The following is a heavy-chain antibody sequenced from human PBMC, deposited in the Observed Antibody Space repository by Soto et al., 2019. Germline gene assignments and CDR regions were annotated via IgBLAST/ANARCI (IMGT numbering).Heavy chain of an antibody. CDR1: GGSISSGGYY. CDR2: IYYSGST. V-gene: IGHV4-31*03. D-gene: IGHD3-22*01. J-gene: IGHJ4*02. Sequence: QVQLQESGPGLVKPSQTLSLTCTVSGGSISSGGYYWSWIRQQPGKGLEWIGYIYYSGSTYYNPSLKGRGTISVDTSKNQFSLKLSSVTAADTAVYYCARDADDSSGYYLDYWGQGTLVTVSS. CDR3: ARDADDSSGYYLDY.